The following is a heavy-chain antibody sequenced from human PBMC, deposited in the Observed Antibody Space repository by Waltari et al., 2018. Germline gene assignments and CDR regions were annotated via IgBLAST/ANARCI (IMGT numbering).Heavy chain of an antibody. D-gene: IGHD6-6*01. Sequence: QVQLQQWGAGLLKPAETLSLTWAAYGGSFSGCYWSWIRQPPGKGLEWMGEINHSGSTNYNTSLQSRATISVDTSKNQFALKLSSVTAADTAVYYCATGAYQARPAGRAFDIWGQGTMVTVSS. CDR2: INHSGST. J-gene: IGHJ3*02. V-gene: IGHV4-34*01. CDR3: ATGAYQARPAGRAFDI. CDR1: GGSFSGCY.